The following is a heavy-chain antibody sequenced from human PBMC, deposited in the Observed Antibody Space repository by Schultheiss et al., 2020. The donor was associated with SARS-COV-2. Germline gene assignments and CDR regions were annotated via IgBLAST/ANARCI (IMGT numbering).Heavy chain of an antibody. J-gene: IGHJ3*02. CDR2: ISSGGSYI. D-gene: IGHD4-17*01. V-gene: IGHV3-11*04. Sequence: GGSLRLSCAASGFTFSDYYMSWIRQAPGKGLEWVSYISSGGSYIYYADSVKGRFTISRDNAKNTLYLDMNDVRAEDTAVYYCSRNFDYGDNDAFDIWGQGTMVTVSS. CDR3: SRNFDYGDNDAFDI. CDR1: GFTFSDYY.